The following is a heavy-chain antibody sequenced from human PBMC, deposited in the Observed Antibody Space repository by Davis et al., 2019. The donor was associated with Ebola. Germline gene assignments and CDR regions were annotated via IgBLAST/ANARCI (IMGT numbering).Heavy chain of an antibody. V-gene: IGHV3-73*01. Sequence: SLKISCAASGFTFSGSAMHWVRQASGKGLEWVGRIRSKANSYATAYAASVKGRFTISRDDSKNTAYLQMNSLKTEDTAVYYCTGAGDYYYYGMDVWGQGTTVTVSS. CDR1: GFTFSGSA. CDR3: TGAGDYYYYGMDV. CDR2: IRSKANSYAT. J-gene: IGHJ6*02. D-gene: IGHD6-19*01.